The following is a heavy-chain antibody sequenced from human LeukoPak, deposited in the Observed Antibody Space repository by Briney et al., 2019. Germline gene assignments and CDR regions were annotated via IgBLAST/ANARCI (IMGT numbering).Heavy chain of an antibody. Sequence: ASVKVSCKVSGYTLTELSMHWVRQAPGKGLEWMGRFDPEDGETIYAQKFQGRVTMTEDTSTDTAYMDLSSLRSEDTAMYYCATVVAVATFDYWGQGTLVTASS. J-gene: IGHJ4*02. CDR2: FDPEDGET. V-gene: IGHV1-24*01. CDR3: ATVVAVATFDY. CDR1: GYTLTELS. D-gene: IGHD6-19*01.